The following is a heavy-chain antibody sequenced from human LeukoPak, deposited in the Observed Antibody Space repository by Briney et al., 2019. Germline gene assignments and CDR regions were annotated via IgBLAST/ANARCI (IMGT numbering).Heavy chain of an antibody. Sequence: SDTLSLTCTVSGGSISSYYWSWIRQPPGKGPEWIGYIYYSGSTNYNPSLKSRVTISVDTSKNQFSLKLSSVTAADTAVYYCAGGGYSYGPIDYWGQGTLVTVSS. CDR2: IYYSGST. V-gene: IGHV4-59*08. J-gene: IGHJ4*02. CDR1: GGSISSYY. CDR3: AGGGYSYGPIDY. D-gene: IGHD5-18*01.